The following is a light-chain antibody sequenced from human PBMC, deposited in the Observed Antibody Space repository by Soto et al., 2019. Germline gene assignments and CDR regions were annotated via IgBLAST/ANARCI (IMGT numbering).Light chain of an antibody. J-gene: IGKJ1*01. Sequence: EIVLTQSPGTLSLSPGERATLSCSATQSVSGNYLAWYRQIPGQSPRLLIYDAFSRATVIPDRFSGSGSGTDFTLTISGLEPEDCTKYYGQQYGGSPPYTFGQAPKVEIK. CDR3: QQYGGSPPYT. V-gene: IGKV3-20*01. CDR1: QSVSGNY. CDR2: DAF.